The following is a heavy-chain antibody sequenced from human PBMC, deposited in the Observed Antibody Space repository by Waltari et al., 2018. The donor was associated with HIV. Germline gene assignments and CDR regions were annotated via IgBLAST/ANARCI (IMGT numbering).Heavy chain of an antibody. V-gene: IGHV3-30-3*01. J-gene: IGHJ4*02. D-gene: IGHD2-2*03. Sequence: QVQLVESGGGVVQPGRSLRLSCAASGFTFSRYAIHWVRQAPGKGLEWVAVISYDGSNKYYADSVKGRFTISRDNSKNTLYLQMNSLRTEDTAVYYCARGGNGWLPDGYWDQGTLVTVSS. CDR2: ISYDGSNK. CDR1: GFTFSRYA. CDR3: ARGGNGWLPDGY.